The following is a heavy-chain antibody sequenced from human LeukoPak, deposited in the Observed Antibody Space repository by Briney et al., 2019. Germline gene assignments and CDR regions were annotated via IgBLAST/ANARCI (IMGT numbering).Heavy chain of an antibody. V-gene: IGHV4-59*11. CDR1: GGSISSHY. J-gene: IGHJ3*02. Sequence: PAETLSLTCIVSGGSISSHYYSWIRQPPGKGLEWIGYVYKSGSTYYNPSLKSRVTMSVDTSKNQFSLKLTSVTAADTAVYYCAKYSSSSLRAFDIWGQGTMVTVSS. D-gene: IGHD6-13*01. CDR3: AKYSSSSLRAFDI. CDR2: VYKSGST.